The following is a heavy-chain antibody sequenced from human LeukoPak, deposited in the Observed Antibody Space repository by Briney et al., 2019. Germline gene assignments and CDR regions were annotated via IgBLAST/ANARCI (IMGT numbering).Heavy chain of an antibody. CDR1: GYTFTIYG. J-gene: IGHJ5*02. D-gene: IGHD3-10*01. Sequence: GASVTVSFKASGYTFTIYGISWVRQAPGQGLEWMGWISAYNGNTNYAQKLQGRVTMTTDTSTSTAYMELRSLRSDDTAVYYCARDLKRITMVRGVIINNWFDPWGQGTLVTVSS. CDR3: ARDLKRITMVRGVIINNWFDP. CDR2: ISAYNGNT. V-gene: IGHV1-18*01.